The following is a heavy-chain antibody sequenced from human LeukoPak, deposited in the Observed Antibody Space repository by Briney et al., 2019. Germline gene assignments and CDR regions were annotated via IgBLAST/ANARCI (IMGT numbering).Heavy chain of an antibody. CDR2: IKSKTDGGTT. CDR3: TTDFHRGSSWLWNGGAFDI. CDR1: GFTFSNAW. D-gene: IGHD6-13*01. V-gene: IGHV3-15*01. Sequence: GGSLRLSCAASGFTFSNAWMSWVRQAPGKGLEWVGRIKSKTDGGTTDYAAPVKGRFTISRDDSKNTLYLQMNSLKTEDTAVYYCTTDFHRGSSWLWNGGAFDIWGQGTMVTVSS. J-gene: IGHJ3*02.